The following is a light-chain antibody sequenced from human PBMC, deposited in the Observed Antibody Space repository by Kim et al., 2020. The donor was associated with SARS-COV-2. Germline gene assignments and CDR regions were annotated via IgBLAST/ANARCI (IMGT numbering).Light chain of an antibody. V-gene: IGLV2-8*01. CDR3: SSYAGSSNFV. CDR2: EVS. CDR1: SSDVGGYNY. Sequence: HSALTQPPSASGSPGQSVTISCTGTSSDVGGYNYVSWYQQHPGKAPKLMISEVSKRPSGVPDRFSGSKSGNTASLTVSGLQAEDEADYYCSSYAGSSNFVFGTGTKVTVL. J-gene: IGLJ1*01.